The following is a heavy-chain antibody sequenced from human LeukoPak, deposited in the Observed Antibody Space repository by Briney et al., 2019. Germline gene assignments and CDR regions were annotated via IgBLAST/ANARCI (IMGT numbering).Heavy chain of an antibody. D-gene: IGHD3-10*01. J-gene: IGHJ4*02. CDR3: ARGRQKGYYGSGSYPRGYFDY. Sequence: SETLSLTCAVYGGSFSGYYWSWIRQPPGKGLEWIGEINHSGSTNYNPSLKSRVTISVDTSKNQFSLKLSSVTAADTAVYYCARGRQKGYYGSGSYPRGYFDYWGQGTLVTVSS. V-gene: IGHV4-34*01. CDR2: INHSGST. CDR1: GGSFSGYY.